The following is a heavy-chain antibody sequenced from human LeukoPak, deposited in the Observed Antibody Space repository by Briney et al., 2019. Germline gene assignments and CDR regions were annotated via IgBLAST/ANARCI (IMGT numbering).Heavy chain of an antibody. Sequence: ASVKVSCKASGYTLTDYYMHWVRQAPGQGLEWMGGIIPIFGTANYAQKFQGRVTITADESTSTAYMELSSLRSEDTAVYYCARLCIAVASHVEGPYYGMDVWGQGTTVTVSS. CDR1: GYTLTDYY. J-gene: IGHJ6*02. D-gene: IGHD6-19*01. CDR2: IIPIFGTA. V-gene: IGHV1-69*13. CDR3: ARLCIAVASHVEGPYYGMDV.